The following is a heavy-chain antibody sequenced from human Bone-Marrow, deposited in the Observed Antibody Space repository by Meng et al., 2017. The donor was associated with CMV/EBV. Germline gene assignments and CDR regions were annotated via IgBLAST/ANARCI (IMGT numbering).Heavy chain of an antibody. CDR3: AHSPGYCNSTSCYTEYYYYYGMDV. D-gene: IGHD2-2*02. CDR2: IYWNDDK. Sequence: SGPTLVKPTQTLTLTCTFSGFSLSTSGVGVGWIRQPPGKALEWLALIYWNDDKRYSPSLKSRLTITKDTSKNQVVLTMTNMDPVDTATYYCAHSPGYCNSTSCYTEYYYYYGMDVWGQGTTVTVSS. CDR1: GFSLSTSGVG. J-gene: IGHJ6*02. V-gene: IGHV2-5*01.